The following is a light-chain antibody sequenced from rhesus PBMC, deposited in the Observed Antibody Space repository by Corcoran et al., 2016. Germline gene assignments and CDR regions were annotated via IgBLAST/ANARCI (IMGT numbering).Light chain of an antibody. Sequence: EIVMTQSPATLSLSPGERATLSCRASPSVSSYVAWYQQKPEQAPRLLINGASSRAPGIPDRFSGSGSGTDFTLIISSLEPEDVGVYSCQQYNNWNSFGQGTKVEIK. V-gene: IGKV3S9*01. CDR3: QQYNNWNS. CDR2: GAS. CDR1: PSVSSY. J-gene: IGKJ2*01.